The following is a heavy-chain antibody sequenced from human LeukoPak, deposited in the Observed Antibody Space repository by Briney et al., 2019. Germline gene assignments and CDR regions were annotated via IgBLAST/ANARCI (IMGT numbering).Heavy chain of an antibody. V-gene: IGHV1-69*06. Sequence: SVKVSCKASGGTSSSYAISWVRQAPGQGLEWMGGIIPIFGTANYAQKFQGRVTITADKSTSTAYMELSSLRSEDTAVYYCARARGYSYVVYYFDYWGQGTLVTVSS. CDR1: GGTSSSYA. CDR3: ARARGYSYVVYYFDY. CDR2: IIPIFGTA. D-gene: IGHD5-18*01. J-gene: IGHJ4*02.